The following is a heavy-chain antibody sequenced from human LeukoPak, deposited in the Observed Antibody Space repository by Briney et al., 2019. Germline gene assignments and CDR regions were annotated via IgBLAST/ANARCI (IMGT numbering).Heavy chain of an antibody. CDR3: AKEIYGDPTGGRFQH. CDR2: ISGSGGST. V-gene: IGHV3-23*01. CDR1: GFTFSTFA. J-gene: IGHJ1*01. D-gene: IGHD4-17*01. Sequence: GGSLRLSCAASGFTFSTFAMIWVRQPPGKGLEWVSVISGSGGSTYYADSVEGRFTVSRDNSKNTLYLQMNSLRAEDTAVFYCAKEIYGDPTGGRFQHWGQGTLVTVSS.